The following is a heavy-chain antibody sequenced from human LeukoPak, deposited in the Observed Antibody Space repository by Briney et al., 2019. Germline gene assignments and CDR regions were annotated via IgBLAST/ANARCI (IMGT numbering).Heavy chain of an antibody. CDR2: IIPILGIA. Sequence: GASVKVPCKASGYTFTSYDINWVRQATGQGLEWMGRIIPILGIANYAQKFQGRVTITADKSTSTTYMELSSLRSEDTAVYYCARDGITMIVGGYWGQGTLVTVSS. CDR1: GYTFTSYD. J-gene: IGHJ4*02. CDR3: ARDGITMIVGGY. D-gene: IGHD3-22*01. V-gene: IGHV1-69*04.